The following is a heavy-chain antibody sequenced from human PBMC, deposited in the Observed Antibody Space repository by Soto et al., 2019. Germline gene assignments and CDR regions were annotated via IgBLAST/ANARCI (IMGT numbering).Heavy chain of an antibody. CDR3: ATTSAAGKYYYGMDV. V-gene: IGHV5-51*03. D-gene: IGHD6-13*01. J-gene: IGHJ6*02. CDR2: IYPGDSDT. Sequence: PGESLKISCKGSGYSFSSHWIGWVRQMPGKGLEWMGIIYPGDSDTRYSPSFQGQVTISADKSISTAYLQWSSLKASDTAMYYCATTSAAGKYYYGMDVWGQGTTVTVSS. CDR1: GYSFSSHW.